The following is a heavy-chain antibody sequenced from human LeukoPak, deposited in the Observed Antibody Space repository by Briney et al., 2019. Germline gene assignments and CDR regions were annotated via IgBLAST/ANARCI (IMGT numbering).Heavy chain of an antibody. J-gene: IGHJ3*02. V-gene: IGHV3-30*02. CDR2: IRSDGSNK. CDR3: ARIPDRGAFDI. Sequence: PGGSLRLSCAASGFTFSSYGIHWVRQAPGKGLEWVAFIRSDGSNKYYADSVKGRFTISRDNSKNTLYLQMNSLRAEDTAVYYCARIPDRGAFDIWGQGTMVTVSS. CDR1: GFTFSSYG.